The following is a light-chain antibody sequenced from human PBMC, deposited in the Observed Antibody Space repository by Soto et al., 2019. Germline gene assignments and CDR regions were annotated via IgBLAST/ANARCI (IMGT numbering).Light chain of an antibody. Sequence: QSALAQPPSASGSPGQSVTISCTGTSSDVGAYNYVSWYQQHPGKAPKLVIYEVTERPSGVPERFSGSKSGSTASLTVSGLQAEDVALYYCASYVGNNNFALFGGGTKLTVL. V-gene: IGLV2-8*01. CDR1: SSDVGAYNY. CDR3: ASYVGNNNFAL. J-gene: IGLJ2*01. CDR2: EVT.